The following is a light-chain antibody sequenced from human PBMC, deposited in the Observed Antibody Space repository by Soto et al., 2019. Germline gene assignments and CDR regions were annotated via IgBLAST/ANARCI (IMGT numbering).Light chain of an antibody. CDR2: DAS. J-gene: IGKJ4*01. CDR3: EQYNNWPHA. Sequence: EIVMTQSPATLSVAPGERATLSCRASESVSSKLVWYQKKPGQAPRLLIHDASTRATGIPARFSGSGSGTEFTLTISSLQSEDFAVYYCEQYNNWPHAFGGGTKV. CDR1: ESVSSK. V-gene: IGKV3-15*01.